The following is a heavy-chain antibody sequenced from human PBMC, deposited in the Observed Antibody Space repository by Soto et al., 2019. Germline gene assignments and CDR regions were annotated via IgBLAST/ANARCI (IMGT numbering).Heavy chain of an antibody. V-gene: IGHV1-2*04. CDR3: ARDPRPYSSGWYQSNSYYYYGMDV. CDR2: INPNSGGT. D-gene: IGHD6-19*01. Sequence: ASVKVSCKASGYTFTGYYMHWVRQAPGQGLEWMGWINPNSGGTNYAQKFQGWVTMTRDTSISTAYMELSRLRSDDTTVYYCARDPRPYSSGWYQSNSYYYYGMDVWGQGTTVTVSS. CDR1: GYTFTGYY. J-gene: IGHJ6*02.